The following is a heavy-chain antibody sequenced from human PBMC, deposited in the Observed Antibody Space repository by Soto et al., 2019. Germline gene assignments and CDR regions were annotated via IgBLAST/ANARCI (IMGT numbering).Heavy chain of an antibody. CDR1: GFSFSTYA. Sequence: EVELLESGGGLVQPGGSLRLFCAASGFSFSTYAMSWARQAPGKGLEWVAGFSRSGVTTYYADSVKGRFTISRDTSKNTLYLQMNSLRAEDTAVYYCTKEGYAGREKYFDYWGQGTLVTVSS. J-gene: IGHJ4*02. V-gene: IGHV3-23*01. D-gene: IGHD2-15*01. CDR2: FSRSGVTT. CDR3: TKEGYAGREKYFDY.